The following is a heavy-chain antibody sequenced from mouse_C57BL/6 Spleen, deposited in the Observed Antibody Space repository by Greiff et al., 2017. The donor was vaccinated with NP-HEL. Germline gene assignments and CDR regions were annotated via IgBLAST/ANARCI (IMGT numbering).Heavy chain of an antibody. CDR1: GFTFSDYG. CDR2: ISSGSSTI. Sequence: EVKLMESGGGLVKPGGSLKLSCAASGFTFSDYGMHWVRQAPEKGLEWVAYISSGSSTIYYADTVKGRFTISRDNAKNTLFLQMTSLRSEDTAMCYCARDWDYFDYWGQGTTLTVSS. V-gene: IGHV5-17*01. J-gene: IGHJ2*01. CDR3: ARDWDYFDY. D-gene: IGHD4-1*01.